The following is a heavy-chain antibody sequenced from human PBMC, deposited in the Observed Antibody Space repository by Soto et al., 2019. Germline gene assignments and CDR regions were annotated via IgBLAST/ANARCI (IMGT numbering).Heavy chain of an antibody. V-gene: IGHV4-39*01. CDR3: ARLGVLYYIDY. Sequence: QLQLQESGPGLVKPSETLSLTCTVSGGSISSSSYYWGWIRQPPGKGLEWIGSIYYSGSTYYNPSLKSRVTISVDTSKNQFSLKLSSVTAADTAVYYCARLGVLYYIDYWGQGTLVTVSS. CDR1: GGSISSSSYY. J-gene: IGHJ4*02. CDR2: IYYSGST. D-gene: IGHD3-16*01.